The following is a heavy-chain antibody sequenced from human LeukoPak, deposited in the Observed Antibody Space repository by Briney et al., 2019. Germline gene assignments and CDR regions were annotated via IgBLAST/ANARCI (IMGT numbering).Heavy chain of an antibody. CDR2: IYYSGST. CDR3: ARHVVQASDYDILTGYSNWFDP. D-gene: IGHD3-9*01. Sequence: SETLSLTCTVSGGSISSSSYYWGWIRQPPGKGLEWIGSIYYSGSTYYNPSLKSRVTISVDTSKNQFSLKLSSVTAADTAVYYCARHVVQASDYDILTGYSNWFDPWGQGTLVTVSS. V-gene: IGHV4-39*01. CDR1: GGSISSSSYY. J-gene: IGHJ5*02.